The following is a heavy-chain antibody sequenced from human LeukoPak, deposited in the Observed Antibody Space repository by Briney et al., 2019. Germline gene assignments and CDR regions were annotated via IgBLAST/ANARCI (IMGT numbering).Heavy chain of an antibody. D-gene: IGHD5-12*01. CDR3: ARDLPKTGYVGALDI. CDR2: INPNSGGT. V-gene: IGHV1-2*02. CDR1: GYTFTGYY. Sequence: RASVKVSCKASGYTFTGYYMHWVRQAPGQGLEWMGWINPNSGGTNYGQKFQGRVTMTRDTSISTAYMELSSLTSDDTAVYYCARDLPKTGYVGALDIWGQGTMVTVSS. J-gene: IGHJ3*02.